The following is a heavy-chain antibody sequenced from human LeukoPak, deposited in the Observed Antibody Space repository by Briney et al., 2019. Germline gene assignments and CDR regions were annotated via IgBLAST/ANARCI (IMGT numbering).Heavy chain of an antibody. J-gene: IGHJ5*02. CDR3: AKEWGPYSAYDH. D-gene: IGHD5-12*01. V-gene: IGHV3-21*01. Sequence: PGGSLRLSCAASGFTFSSYAMSWVRQAPGKGLEWVSSISSSSYIYYADSVKGRFTISRDNSKNTLYLQMNSLSPEDTAVYYCAKEWGPYSAYDHWGQGTLVTVSS. CDR1: GFTFSSYA. CDR2: ISSSSYI.